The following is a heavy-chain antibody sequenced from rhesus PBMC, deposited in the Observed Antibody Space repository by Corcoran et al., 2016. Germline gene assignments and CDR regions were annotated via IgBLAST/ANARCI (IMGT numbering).Heavy chain of an antibody. V-gene: IGHV4-76*01. CDR1: GGSISSGYD. CDR3: ARGTYYYDSGYSDY. CDR2: IYGSSGST. D-gene: IGHD3-28*01. J-gene: IGHJ4*01. Sequence: QVQLQESGPGVVKPSETLSLTCAVSGGSISSGYDWSWIRQPPGKGLEWIGYIYGSSGSTNSNPSLKNRVDISKDASKNQFSLKLSSVTAADTAVYYCARGTYYYDSGYSDYWGQGVLVTVSS.